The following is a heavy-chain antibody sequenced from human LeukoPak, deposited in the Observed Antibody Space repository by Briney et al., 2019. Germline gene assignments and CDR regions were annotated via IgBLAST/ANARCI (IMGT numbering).Heavy chain of an antibody. CDR3: ARQGWEWELLGSGSFDY. D-gene: IGHD1-26*01. CDR2: IYHSGST. V-gene: IGHV4-38-2*01. Sequence: SETLSLTCAVSGHSISSGYYWGWIRQPPGKGLEWIGSIYHSGSTYYNPSLKSRVTISVDTSKNQFSLKLSSVTAADTAVYYCARQGWEWELLGSGSFDYWGQGTLVTVSS. CDR1: GHSISSGYY. J-gene: IGHJ4*02.